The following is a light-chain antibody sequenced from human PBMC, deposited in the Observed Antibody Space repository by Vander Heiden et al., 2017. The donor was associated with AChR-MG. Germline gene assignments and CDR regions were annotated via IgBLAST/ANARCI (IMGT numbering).Light chain of an antibody. CDR1: QSVSSSY. Sequence: EIVLTQSPGTLSLSPGERANLSCRASQSVSSSYLAWYQQKPGQAPRLLIYGASSRATGIPDRFSGSGSGTDFTLTSSRLEPEDFAVYYCQQYGSSPQTFGQGTKVEIK. CDR3: QQYGSSPQT. CDR2: GAS. V-gene: IGKV3-20*01. J-gene: IGKJ1*01.